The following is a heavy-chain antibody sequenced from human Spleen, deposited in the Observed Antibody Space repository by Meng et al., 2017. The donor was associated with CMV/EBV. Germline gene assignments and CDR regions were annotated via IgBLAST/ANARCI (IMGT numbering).Heavy chain of an antibody. CDR1: GYVFTGYY. Sequence: SVKVSCKTSGYVFTGYYIHWVRQAPGQGLEWMGGIVPMFNATNYAQKFQGRVTLRTEESTVTAYMELSSLTSEDTAVYYCVRDTLGVRGVILGASYYYYYGMDVWGQGTAVTVSS. J-gene: IGHJ6*02. V-gene: IGHV1-69*05. CDR2: IVPMFNAT. D-gene: IGHD3-10*02. CDR3: VRDTLGVRGVILGASYYYYYGMDV.